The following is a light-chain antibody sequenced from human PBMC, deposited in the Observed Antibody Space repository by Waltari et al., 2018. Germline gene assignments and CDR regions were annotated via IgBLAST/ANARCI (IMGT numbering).Light chain of an antibody. CDR1: SSDIGGYDY. CDR3: SSYTTNKTPV. J-gene: IGLJ2*01. Sequence: QPALTQPASVSGSPGQSITISCTGSSSDIGGYDYVSWYQQHPGKAPKLIIYDATKRPSGISSRFSGSKSGNTASLTISGLQAEDEADYYCSSYTTNKTPVIGGGTKVTVL. CDR2: DAT. V-gene: IGLV2-14*03.